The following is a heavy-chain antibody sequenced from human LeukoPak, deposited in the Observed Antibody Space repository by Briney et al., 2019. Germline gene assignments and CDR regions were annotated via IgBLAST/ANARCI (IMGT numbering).Heavy chain of an antibody. CDR2: ISGSGGST. CDR1: GFTFSSYA. D-gene: IGHD2-15*01. J-gene: IGHJ4*02. V-gene: IGHV3-23*01. CDR3: AKDPGYCGGSCHTPFDY. Sequence: PGGSLRLSCAASGFTFSSYAMSWVRQAPGKGLEWVSAISGSGGSTYYADSVKGRFTISRDNSKNTLYLQMNSLRAEDTAVYYCAKDPGYCGGSCHTPFDYWGQGTLVTVSS.